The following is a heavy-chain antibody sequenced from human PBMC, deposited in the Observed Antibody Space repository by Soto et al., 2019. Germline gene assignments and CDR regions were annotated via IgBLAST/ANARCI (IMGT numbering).Heavy chain of an antibody. J-gene: IGHJ4*02. CDR1: GFTFSSYS. CDR3: ARASSSWYLSHFDY. D-gene: IGHD6-13*01. Sequence: GGSLRLSCAASGFTFSSYSMNWVRQAPGKGLEWVSSISSSSSYIYYADSVKGRFTISRENAKNSLYLQMNSLRAEDTAVYYCARASSSWYLSHFDYWGQGTLVTVSS. V-gene: IGHV3-21*01. CDR2: ISSSSSYI.